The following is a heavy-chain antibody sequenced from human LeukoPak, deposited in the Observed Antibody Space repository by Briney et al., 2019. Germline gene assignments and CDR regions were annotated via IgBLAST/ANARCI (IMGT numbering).Heavy chain of an antibody. Sequence: PGGSLRLSCAASGFTFRSYGMHWVRQAPGKGLEWVAFIRYDGNNKYYADSVKGRFTISRDNSKNTVYLQMNRLRAEDTAIYYCATYRQVLLPFESWGQGTLVTVSS. J-gene: IGHJ4*02. CDR3: ATYRQVLLPFES. CDR2: IRYDGNNK. D-gene: IGHD5-18*01. CDR1: GFTFRSYG. V-gene: IGHV3-30*02.